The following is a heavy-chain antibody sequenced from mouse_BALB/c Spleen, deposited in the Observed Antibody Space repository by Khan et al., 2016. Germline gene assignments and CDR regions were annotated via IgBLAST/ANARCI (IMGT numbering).Heavy chain of an antibody. Sequence: VQLVESGGGLVQPKGSLKLSCAASGFTFNTYAMNWVRQAPGKGLKWMGWINTYTGEPTYADDFKGRFAFSLETSASTTYLQINNLKNEDTATXFWARGDSLNWGQGTLVTVAA. V-gene: IGHV9-3-1*01. CDR2: INTYTGEP. J-gene: IGHJ3*01. CDR3: ARGDSLN. CDR1: GFTFNTYA.